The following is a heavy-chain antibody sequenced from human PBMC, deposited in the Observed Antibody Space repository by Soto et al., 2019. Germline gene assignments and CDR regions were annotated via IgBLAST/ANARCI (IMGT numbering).Heavy chain of an antibody. Sequence: QITLRESGPALVKPTQTLTLTCTFSGFSLNSRGVGVGWVRQPPGKALEWLAIVYWDDDKRYRPSLRSRLSIRKDTPKNQVVLTVTNTDPVDTATYYCVHRGPVDETGMGFDVWGQGSLVTVSS. CDR1: GFSLNSRGVG. CDR2: VYWDDDK. V-gene: IGHV2-5*02. J-gene: IGHJ4*02. D-gene: IGHD3-9*01. CDR3: VHRGPVDETGMGFDV.